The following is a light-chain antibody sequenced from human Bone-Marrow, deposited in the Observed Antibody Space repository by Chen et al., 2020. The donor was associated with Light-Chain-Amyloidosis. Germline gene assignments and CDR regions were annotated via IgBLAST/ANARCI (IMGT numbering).Light chain of an antibody. Sequence: SYVLTQPSPASVAPGQTATIACGGNNIGSTSVHWYQQTPGQAPLLVVYDDSDRPSGIPERLSGSNSGNTATLTISRVEAGDEADYYCQVWDRSSDRPVFGGGTKLTVL. CDR1: NIGSTS. CDR3: QVWDRSSDRPV. V-gene: IGLV3-21*02. J-gene: IGLJ3*02. CDR2: DDS.